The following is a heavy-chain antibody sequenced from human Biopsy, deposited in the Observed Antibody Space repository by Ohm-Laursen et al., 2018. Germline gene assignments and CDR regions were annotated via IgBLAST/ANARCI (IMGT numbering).Heavy chain of an antibody. D-gene: IGHD6-19*01. CDR1: GFTFSAAW. CDR2: VKSNANGGTT. Sequence: SLRLSCSASGFTFSAAWMYRVRQAPGKGLECVALVKSNANGGTTEYPAPVEGRFSISRDDSRNTVYLHMSSLNTDDTAMYFCTAGIPGLSRSSDYWGQGTLVTVSS. CDR3: TAGIPGLSRSSDY. J-gene: IGHJ4*02. V-gene: IGHV3-15*05.